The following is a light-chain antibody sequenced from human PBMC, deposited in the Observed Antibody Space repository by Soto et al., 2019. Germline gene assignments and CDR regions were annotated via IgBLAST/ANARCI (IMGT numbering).Light chain of an antibody. J-gene: IGLJ2*01. CDR1: TGTIDSYY. CDR2: EDN. Sequence: NFMLTQPHSVSESPGKTVTISCTHDTGTIDSYYVQWYQQRPGGAPTTVIYEDNERPPGVSDRFSGSIDSSSNSASLTISELRPEDEADYYCQSYDVETHVVFGGGTKVTVL. V-gene: IGLV6-57*04. CDR3: QSYDVETHVV.